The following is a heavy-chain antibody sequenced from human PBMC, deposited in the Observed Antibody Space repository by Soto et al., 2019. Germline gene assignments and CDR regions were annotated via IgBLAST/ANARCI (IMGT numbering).Heavy chain of an antibody. CDR2: ITSSSYYI. CDR1: GFPFSSYT. J-gene: IGHJ6*02. Sequence: EVPLVESGGGLVKPGGSLRLSCAASGFPFSSYTMNWVRQAPGKGLEWVSSITSSSYYIYYADSVQGRFTISRDNAKNSLYLQMNSLRAEDTAVYFCARPRNQNKYYYGLDVWGQGTTVTVSS. V-gene: IGHV3-21*01. CDR3: ARPRNQNKYYYGLDV.